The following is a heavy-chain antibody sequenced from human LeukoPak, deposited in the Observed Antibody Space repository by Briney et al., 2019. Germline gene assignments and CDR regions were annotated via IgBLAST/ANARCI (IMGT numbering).Heavy chain of an antibody. CDR1: GFTFSSYW. V-gene: IGHV3-30*18. CDR2: ISYDGSNK. D-gene: IGHD2-2*01. J-gene: IGHJ4*02. CDR3: AKDAVPPHYIVVVPAAIDY. Sequence: PGGSLRLSCAASGFTFSSYWMHWVRQAPGKGLEWVAVISYDGSNKYYADSVKGRFTISRDNSKNTLYLRMNSLRAEDTAVYYCAKDAVPPHYIVVVPAAIDYWGQGTLVTVSS.